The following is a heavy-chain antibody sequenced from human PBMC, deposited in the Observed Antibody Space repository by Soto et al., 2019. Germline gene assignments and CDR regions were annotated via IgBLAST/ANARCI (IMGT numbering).Heavy chain of an antibody. Sequence: ILSHTYTVSGGSIGSSSYYWGWIRQPPGKGLEWIGSIYYSGSTYYNPSLKSRVTISVDTSKNQFSLKLSSVTAADTAVYYCARGQSSLAKYSSSWYGFAAGRWWFDPWGQGTLVTVSS. CDR2: IYYSGST. CDR3: ARGQSSLAKYSSSWYGFAAGRWWFDP. J-gene: IGHJ5*02. CDR1: GGSIGSSSYY. D-gene: IGHD6-13*01. V-gene: IGHV4-39*07.